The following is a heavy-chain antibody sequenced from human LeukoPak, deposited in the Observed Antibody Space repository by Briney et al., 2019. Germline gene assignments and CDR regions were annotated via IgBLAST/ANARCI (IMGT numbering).Heavy chain of an antibody. Sequence: GGSLRLCCAASGFTFSSYAMHWVRQAPGKGLEWVAVISYDGSNKYYADSVKGRFTISRDNSKNTLYLQMNSLRAEDTAVYYCARDAQQLGYFDYWGQGTLVTVSS. CDR2: ISYDGSNK. J-gene: IGHJ4*02. CDR3: ARDAQQLGYFDY. V-gene: IGHV3-30-3*01. CDR1: GFTFSSYA. D-gene: IGHD6-13*01.